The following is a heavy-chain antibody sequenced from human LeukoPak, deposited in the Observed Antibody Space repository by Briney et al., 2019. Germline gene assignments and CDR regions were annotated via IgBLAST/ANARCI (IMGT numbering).Heavy chain of an antibody. CDR1: GFTFSSYA. V-gene: IGHV3-23*01. CDR2: IRGSGGST. J-gene: IGHJ3*02. D-gene: IGHD2-2*01. Sequence: GGSLRLSCAASGFTFSSYAMSWVRQAPGKGLEWVSAIRGSGGSTYYADSVKGRFTISRDNSKNTLYLQMNSLRAEDTAVYYCGVVPAALVAFDIWGQGTMVTVSS. CDR3: GVVPAALVAFDI.